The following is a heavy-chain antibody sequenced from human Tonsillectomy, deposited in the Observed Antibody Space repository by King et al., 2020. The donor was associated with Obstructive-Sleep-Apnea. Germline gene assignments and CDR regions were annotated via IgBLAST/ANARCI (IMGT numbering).Heavy chain of an antibody. CDR2: IYYSGST. CDR3: AGERDIYGMDV. CDR1: GGSISSTSYY. J-gene: IGHJ6*02. V-gene: IGHV4-39*07. Sequence: QLQESGPGLVKPSETLSLTCTVSGGSISSTSYYWGWIRQPPGKGLEWIGNIYYSGSTYYNPSLKIRVTISVDMSKNQFSLKLSSVTSADTAVYYCAGERDIYGMDVWGQGTTVTVSS.